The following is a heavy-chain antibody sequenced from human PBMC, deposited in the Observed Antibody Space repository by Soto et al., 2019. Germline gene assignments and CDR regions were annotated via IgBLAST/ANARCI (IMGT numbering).Heavy chain of an antibody. J-gene: IGHJ5*02. CDR1: GASIDNNGYS. V-gene: IGHV4-31*11. CDR2: NNNRGDT. D-gene: IGHD6-19*01. Sequence: SETLSLTCAVSGASIDNNGYSWTWIRQHPGKGLEWIGTNNNRGDTYYNPSLKSRLTISLDTSQNHFSLRLNAVTAADTATYYWAGGGSGWKALNWFDPWGRGIMVTVPS. CDR3: AGGGSGWKALNWFDP.